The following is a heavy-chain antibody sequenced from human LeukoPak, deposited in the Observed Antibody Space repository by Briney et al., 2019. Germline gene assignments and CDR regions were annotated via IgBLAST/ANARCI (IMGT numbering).Heavy chain of an antibody. CDR2: IYWDDDK. D-gene: IGHD6-25*01. CDR3: AHRPKYSSGETPDI. V-gene: IGHV2-5*02. Sequence: SGPTLVKPTQTLTLTCTFSGFSLTTSGVGVGWIRQPPGKALEWLALIYWDDDKRYSPSLKSRLTITKDTSKNQVVLTLTNMDPVDTATYYCAHRPKYSSGETPDIWGQGTMVTVSS. CDR1: GFSLTTSGVG. J-gene: IGHJ3*02.